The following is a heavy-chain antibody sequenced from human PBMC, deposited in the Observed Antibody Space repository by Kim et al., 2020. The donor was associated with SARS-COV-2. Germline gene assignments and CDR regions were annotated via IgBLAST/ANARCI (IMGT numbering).Heavy chain of an antibody. D-gene: IGHD6-19*01. Sequence: GGSLRLSCAASGFTFDDYTMHWVRQAPGKGLEWVSLISWDGGSTYYADSVKGRFTISRDNSKNSLYQQMNSLRTEDTALYYCAKDIKPSGWDQTEAFDIWGQGTMVTVSS. CDR1: GFTFDDYT. V-gene: IGHV3-43*01. J-gene: IGHJ3*02. CDR2: ISWDGGST. CDR3: AKDIKPSGWDQTEAFDI.